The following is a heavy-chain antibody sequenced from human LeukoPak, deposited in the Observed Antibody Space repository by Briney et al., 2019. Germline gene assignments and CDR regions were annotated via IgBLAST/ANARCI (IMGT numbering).Heavy chain of an antibody. V-gene: IGHV3-23*01. Sequence: GGSLRLSCAASGFTFSSYAMSWVRQAPGKGLEWVSAISGSGGRTYYADSVKGRFTISRDNSQNTLYLQMNSLRAEHTAVYYCAKGLSGRGYSYGIYYYYGMDVWGKGTTVTVSS. J-gene: IGHJ6*04. CDR1: GFTFSSYA. D-gene: IGHD5-18*01. CDR3: AKGLSGRGYSYGIYYYYGMDV. CDR2: ISGSGGRT.